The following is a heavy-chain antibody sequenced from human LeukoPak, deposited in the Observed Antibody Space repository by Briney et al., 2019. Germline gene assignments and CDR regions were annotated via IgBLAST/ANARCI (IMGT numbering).Heavy chain of an antibody. Sequence: PSETLSLTCAVHGGSFNGYYWSWIRQPSGKGLEWIGEINDSRSTKYNPSLRSRVTISVDTSKNQFSLKLNSVTAADTAVYYCARGPLVVYEVLAGYYRFDYWGQGTLVTVSS. D-gene: IGHD3-9*01. J-gene: IGHJ4*02. V-gene: IGHV4-34*01. CDR2: INDSRST. CDR3: ARGPLVVYEVLAGYYRFDY. CDR1: GGSFNGYY.